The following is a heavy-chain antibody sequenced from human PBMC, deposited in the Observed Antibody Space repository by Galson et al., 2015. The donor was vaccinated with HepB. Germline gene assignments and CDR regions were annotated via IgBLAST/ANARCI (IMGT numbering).Heavy chain of an antibody. V-gene: IGHV3-48*04. CDR3: ARIGYSGYDHLDY. CDR1: GFTFSSYS. D-gene: IGHD5-12*01. J-gene: IGHJ4*02. CDR2: ISSSSSTI. Sequence: SLRLSCAASGFTFSSYSMNWVRQAPGKGLEWVSYISSSSSTIYYADSVKGRFTISRDNAKNSLYLQMNSLRAEDTAVYYCARIGYSGYDHLDYWGQGTLVTVS.